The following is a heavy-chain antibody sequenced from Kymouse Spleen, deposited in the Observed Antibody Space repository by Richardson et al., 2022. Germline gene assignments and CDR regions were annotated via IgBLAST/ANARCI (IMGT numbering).Heavy chain of an antibody. Sequence: QVQLQQWGAGLLKPSETLSLTCAVYGGSFSGYYWSWIRQPPGKGLEWIGEINHSGSTNYNPSLKSRVTISVDTSKNQFSLKLSSVTAADTAVYYCARGGVTMVRGAFFDYWGQGTLVTVSS. J-gene: IGHJ4*02. CDR2: INHSGST. CDR1: GGSFSGYY. CDR3: ARGGVTMVRGAFFDY. D-gene: IGHD3-10*01. V-gene: IGHV4-34*01.